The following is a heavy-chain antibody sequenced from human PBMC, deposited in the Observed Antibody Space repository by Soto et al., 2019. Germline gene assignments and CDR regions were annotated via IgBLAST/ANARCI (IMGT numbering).Heavy chain of an antibody. CDR2: IYYRGST. V-gene: IGHV4-59*01. Sequence: QVQLQESGPGLVKPSETLSLACTVSGGSFGNYYWSWIRQPPGKGLEWIGSIYYRGSTNYNPSLKSRATISIDTSKHQLALKLSSVTAADSAVYYCATGLFVPDNYFYYGVDVWGHGTAVTVSS. D-gene: IGHD2-21*01. CDR1: GGSFGNYY. CDR3: ATGLFVPDNYFYYGVDV. J-gene: IGHJ6*02.